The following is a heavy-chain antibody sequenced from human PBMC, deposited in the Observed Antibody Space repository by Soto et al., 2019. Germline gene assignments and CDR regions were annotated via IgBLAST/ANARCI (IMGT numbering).Heavy chain of an antibody. D-gene: IGHD3-10*01. Sequence: QVQVVQSGAEVKEPGASVEVACKASGYTFTTYGISWVRQAPGQGLEWIGWFNAYTGNTNYAQKLQGRVTMTTDTSTSTAYMELRSLRSDDTAVYYCARFYGSGSFPYDYWGQGTLVTVSS. CDR2: FNAYTGNT. J-gene: IGHJ4*02. CDR1: GYTFTTYG. CDR3: ARFYGSGSFPYDY. V-gene: IGHV1-18*01.